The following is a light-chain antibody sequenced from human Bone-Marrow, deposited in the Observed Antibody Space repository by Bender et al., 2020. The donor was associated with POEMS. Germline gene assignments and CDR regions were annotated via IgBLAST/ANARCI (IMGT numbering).Light chain of an antibody. CDR1: ASDRGTTP. J-gene: IGLJ2*01. Sequence: QSVLTQPPSASATPGQRVTISCSRSASDRGTTPINWYQHLPGTAPKCIIYEVTKRPSGVSDRFSGSKSGNTASLKISGLQSEDEADYYCCSYANNNTRIFGGGTKLTVL. CDR3: CSYANNNTRI. V-gene: IGLV1-44*01. CDR2: EVT.